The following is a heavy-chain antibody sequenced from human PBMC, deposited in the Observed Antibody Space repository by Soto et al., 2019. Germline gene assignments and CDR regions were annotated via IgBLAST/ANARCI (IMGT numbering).Heavy chain of an antibody. D-gene: IGHD2-15*01. CDR3: ARVNFRYGSGGSCYGEYFDY. V-gene: IGHV3-48*02. CDR1: GFTFSSSS. J-gene: IGHJ4*02. CDR2: ISSSSSTI. Sequence: EVQLVESGGGLVQPGGSLRLSCAASGFTFSSSSMNWVRQAPGKGLEWVSYISSSSSTIDYAESVKGRFTISRDNAKNSVYLQMNSLRDEDTAVYYCARVNFRYGSGGSCYGEYFDYWGQGTLVNGSS.